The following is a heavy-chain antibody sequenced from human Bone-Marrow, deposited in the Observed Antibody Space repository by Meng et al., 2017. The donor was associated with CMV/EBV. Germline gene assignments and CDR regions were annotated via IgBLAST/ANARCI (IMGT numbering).Heavy chain of an antibody. CDR2: IYPGDSDT. CDR1: GYSFTSYW. D-gene: IGHD6-13*01. Sequence: GGSLRLSCKGSGYSFTSYWIGWVRQMPGKGLEWMGIIYPGDSDTRYSPSFQGQVTISADKSISTAYLQWSSLKASDTAMYYCACTSPGLAAAGGVYYYYGMDVWGQGTTVTVSS. V-gene: IGHV5-51*01. CDR3: ACTSPGLAAAGGVYYYYGMDV. J-gene: IGHJ6*02.